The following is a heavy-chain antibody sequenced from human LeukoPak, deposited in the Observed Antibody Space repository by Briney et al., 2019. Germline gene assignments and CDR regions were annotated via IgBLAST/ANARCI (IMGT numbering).Heavy chain of an antibody. V-gene: IGHV3-20*04. Sequence: GGSLRLSCAASGFTFDDYGMSWVRQAPGKGLEWVSGINWNGGSTGYADSVKGRFTISRDNAKNSLCLQMNSLRAEDTALYYCARVRDRYNWNDFDYWGQGTLVTVSS. CDR3: ARVRDRYNWNDFDY. D-gene: IGHD1-20*01. CDR1: GFTFDDYG. J-gene: IGHJ4*02. CDR2: INWNGGST.